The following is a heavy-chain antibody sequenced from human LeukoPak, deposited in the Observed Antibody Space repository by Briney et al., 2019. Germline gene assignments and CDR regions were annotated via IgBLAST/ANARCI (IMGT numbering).Heavy chain of an antibody. CDR3: ARPSYYYDSSGYYYDL. Sequence: SETLSLTCAVYGGSFSGYYWSWIRQPPGKGLEWIGSIYHSGSTYYNPSLKSRVTISVDTSKNQFSLKLSSVTAADTAVYYCARPSYYYDSSGYYYDLWGQGTLVTVSS. CDR2: IYHSGST. V-gene: IGHV4-34*01. J-gene: IGHJ5*02. D-gene: IGHD3-22*01. CDR1: GGSFSGYY.